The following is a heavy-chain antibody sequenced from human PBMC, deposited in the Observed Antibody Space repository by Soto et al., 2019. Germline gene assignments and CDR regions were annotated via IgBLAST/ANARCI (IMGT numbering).Heavy chain of an antibody. Sequence: QVQLVESGGGLVQPGTSLRLSCAVSGFSFRTYGFHWVRQPPGKGLQWVAVISPKGHSDSVEGRFTISRDNSKDTLYLQMNNLRAEDTAVYYCAREDAFANENAFDLWGQGTKVTVSS. V-gene: IGHV3-33*01. D-gene: IGHD1-1*01. CDR3: AREDAFANENAFDL. CDR2: ISPK. J-gene: IGHJ3*01. CDR1: GFSFRTYG.